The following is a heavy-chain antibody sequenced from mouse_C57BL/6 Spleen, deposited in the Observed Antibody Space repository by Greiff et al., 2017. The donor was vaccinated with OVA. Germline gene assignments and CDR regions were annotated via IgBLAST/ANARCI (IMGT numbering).Heavy chain of an antibody. D-gene: IGHD1-1*01. V-gene: IGHV1-7*01. J-gene: IGHJ2*01. CDR2: INPSSGYT. CDR3: ARRYGSSPYYFDY. Sequence: QVQLKESGAELAKPGASVKLSCKASGYTFTSYWMHWVKQRPGQGLEWIGYINPSSGYTKYNQKFKDKATLTADKSSSTAYMQLSSLTYEDSAVYYCARRYGSSPYYFDYWGQGTTLTVSS. CDR1: GYTFTSYW.